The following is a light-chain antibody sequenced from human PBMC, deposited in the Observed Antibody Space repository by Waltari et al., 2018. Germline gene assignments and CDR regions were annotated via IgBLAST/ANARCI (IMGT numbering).Light chain of an antibody. Sequence: DIVMTQSPDSVAVSLGERATISCKSGQSVFYSSDNKNYLAWYQQRPGQPPTLLIYWASTRESGFPDRFSGSGSGTDFTLTISSLQAEDVAVYYCQQYYTAPWTFGQGTKVEI. CDR1: QSVFYSSDNKNY. CDR3: QQYYTAPWT. J-gene: IGKJ1*01. CDR2: WAS. V-gene: IGKV4-1*01.